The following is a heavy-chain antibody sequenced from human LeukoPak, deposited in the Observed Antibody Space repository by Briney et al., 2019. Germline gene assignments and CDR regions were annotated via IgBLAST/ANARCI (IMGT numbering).Heavy chain of an antibody. D-gene: IGHD2-2*01. Sequence: GGSLRLSCAASGFTFSSYSMNWVRQAPGKGLEWVSSISSSSSYIYYADSVKGRFTISRDNGKNSLYLQMNSLRAEDTAVYYCARVEDIVVVPALGFDYWGQGTLVTVSS. CDR1: GFTFSSYS. J-gene: IGHJ4*02. V-gene: IGHV3-21*01. CDR2: ISSSSSYI. CDR3: ARVEDIVVVPALGFDY.